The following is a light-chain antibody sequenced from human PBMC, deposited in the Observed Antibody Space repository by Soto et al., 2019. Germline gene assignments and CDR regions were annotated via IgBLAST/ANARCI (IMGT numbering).Light chain of an antibody. Sequence: DIQMTQSPSSLSASVGDRVTITCRASQGISNYLAWYQQKPGKVPKLLIYAASTLQSGVPSRFSGSGSGTDFTLTISSRQPEDVATYYCQKYNSAPRGVTFGPGTKVDIK. CDR1: QGISNY. CDR3: QKYNSAPRGVT. V-gene: IGKV1-27*01. CDR2: AAS. J-gene: IGKJ3*01.